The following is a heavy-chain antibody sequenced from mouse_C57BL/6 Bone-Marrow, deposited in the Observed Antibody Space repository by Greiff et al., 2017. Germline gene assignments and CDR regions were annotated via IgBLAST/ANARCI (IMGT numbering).Heavy chain of an antibody. CDR1: GFTFSSYT. Sequence: EVQLVESGGGLVKPGGSLKLSCAASGFTFSSYTMSWVRQTPEKRLEWVATISGGGGNTYYPDSVKGRFTISRDNAKNTLYLQMSSLRSEDTALYYCARRPGRVFWFADWGQGTLVTVSA. J-gene: IGHJ3*01. CDR2: ISGGGGNT. CDR3: ARRPGRVFWFAD. V-gene: IGHV5-9*01.